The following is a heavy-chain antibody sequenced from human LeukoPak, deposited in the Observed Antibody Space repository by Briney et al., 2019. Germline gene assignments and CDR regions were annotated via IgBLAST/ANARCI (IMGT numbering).Heavy chain of an antibody. D-gene: IGHD3-3*01. J-gene: IGHJ5*02. V-gene: IGHV1-69*05. CDR3: ARDFSLLRFLNWFDP. Sequence: ASVKVSCQASGGTFSSYAISWVRQAPGQGLDWMGWLIPIFGTAKYAQKFQVRVTITTDESTSTAYMELSSLRSEYTAVYYCARDFSLLRFLNWFDPWGQGTLVTVS. CDR1: GGTFSSYA. CDR2: LIPIFGTA.